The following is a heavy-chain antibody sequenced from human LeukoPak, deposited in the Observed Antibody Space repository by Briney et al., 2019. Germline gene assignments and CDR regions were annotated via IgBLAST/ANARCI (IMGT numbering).Heavy chain of an antibody. CDR2: IKQDGGEK. J-gene: IGHJ4*02. D-gene: IGHD1-26*01. CDR1: GFTFSTYW. Sequence: GGSLRLSCAASGFTFSTYWMSWVRQAPGKGLEWVANIKQDGGEKYYVDSVKGRFTISRDNAKNSLYLEMNSLRAEDTAVYYCARDKKVGATIFDYWGRGTLVTVSS. CDR3: ARDKKVGATIFDY. V-gene: IGHV3-7*03.